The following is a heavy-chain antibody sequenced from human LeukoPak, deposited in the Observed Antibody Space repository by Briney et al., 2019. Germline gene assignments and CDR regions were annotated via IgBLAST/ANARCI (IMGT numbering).Heavy chain of an antibody. V-gene: IGHV1-8*01. J-gene: IGHJ2*01. D-gene: IGHD4-23*01. Sequence: GASVKVSCKASGYTFTSYDINWVRQATGQGLEWMGWMNPNSGNTGYAQKFQGRVTMTRNTSTSTAYMELSSLRSEDTAVYYCARGVPTTVVTPDWYFDLWGRGTLVTVSS. CDR2: MNPNSGNT. CDR3: ARGVPTTVVTPDWYFDL. CDR1: GYTFTSYD.